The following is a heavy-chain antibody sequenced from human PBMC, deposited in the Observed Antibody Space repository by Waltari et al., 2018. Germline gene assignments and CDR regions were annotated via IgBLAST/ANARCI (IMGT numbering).Heavy chain of an antibody. J-gene: IGHJ3*02. CDR3: ARRAVSIDAVDI. V-gene: IGHV4-39*01. Sequence: QLHLQASGPGLVKPSETLSLTCTVSGGSISSSSSYWGWIRQPPEKGLEWIATIYYNGNTYYNPSLKSRVTISVDTSKNQFSLKLTSVTAADTAVYFCARRAVSIDAVDIWGQGTMVTVSS. D-gene: IGHD1-20*01. CDR2: IYYNGNT. CDR1: GGSISSSSSY.